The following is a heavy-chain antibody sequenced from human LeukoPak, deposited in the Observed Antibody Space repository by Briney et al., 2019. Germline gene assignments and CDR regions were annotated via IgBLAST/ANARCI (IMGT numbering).Heavy chain of an antibody. CDR2: IWYDGSNK. D-gene: IGHD2-8*01. CDR3: ARGNGAATGIFDY. Sequence: PGGSLRLSCAASGFTFSNYGMHWVRQAPGKGLEWVAVIWYDGSNKHYADSVKGRFTISRDNSDNTLYLQMNSLRAEDTAVYYCARGNGAATGIFDYWGQGTLVTVSS. V-gene: IGHV3-33*01. J-gene: IGHJ4*02. CDR1: GFTFSNYG.